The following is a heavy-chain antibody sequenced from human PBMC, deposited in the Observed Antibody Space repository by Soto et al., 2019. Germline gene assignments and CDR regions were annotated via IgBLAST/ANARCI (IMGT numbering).Heavy chain of an antibody. J-gene: IGHJ5*02. D-gene: IGHD3-22*01. Sequence: SETLSLTCTVSGGSISSGDYYWSWMRQPPGKGLEWIGYIYYSGSTYYNPSLKSRVTILVDTSKNQFSLKLSSVTAADTAVYYCARTITMIVGPEFDPWGQGTLVTVSS. CDR2: IYYSGST. V-gene: IGHV4-30-4*01. CDR1: GGSISSGDYY. CDR3: ARTITMIVGPEFDP.